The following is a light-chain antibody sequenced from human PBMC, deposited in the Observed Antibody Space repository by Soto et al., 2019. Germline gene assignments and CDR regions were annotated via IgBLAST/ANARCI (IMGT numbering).Light chain of an antibody. CDR3: QYRGT. CDR2: DAS. J-gene: IGKJ2*01. V-gene: IGKV3D-11*02. CDR1: QTIASY. Sequence: EIVLTQSPATLSLSPGERATLSCRASQTIASYLAWYQQKPGQAPRLLIYDASDRATGIPARFSGSGPGTNFTFTISSLEPEDFAVYYCQYRGTFDQGTKLEIK.